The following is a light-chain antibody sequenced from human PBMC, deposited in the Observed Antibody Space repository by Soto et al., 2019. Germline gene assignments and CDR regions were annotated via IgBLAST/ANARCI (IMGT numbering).Light chain of an antibody. CDR2: DVT. CDR1: YSDIGGYNY. J-gene: IGLJ2*01. V-gene: IGLV2-14*03. CDR3: SSYTSRSTLGV. Sequence: QSALTQPASVSGSPGQSITISCTGAYSDIGGYNYVSWYQQHPGKAPKLMIYDVTNRPSGVSYRFSGSKSGNTASLTISGLQAEDEADYHCSSYTSRSTLGVFGGGTKLTVL.